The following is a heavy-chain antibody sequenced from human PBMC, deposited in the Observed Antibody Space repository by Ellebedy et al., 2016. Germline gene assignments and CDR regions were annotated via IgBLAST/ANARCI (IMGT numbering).Heavy chain of an antibody. V-gene: IGHV3-23*01. Sequence: GESLKISXAASGFTFSSYAMSWVRQAPGKGLEWVSAISGCGGSTYYADSVKGRFTISRDNSKNTLYLQMNSLRAEDTAVYYCARLMTTVTTDWFDPWGQGTLVTVSS. CDR3: ARLMTTVTTDWFDP. D-gene: IGHD4-17*01. CDR2: ISGCGGST. CDR1: GFTFSSYA. J-gene: IGHJ5*02.